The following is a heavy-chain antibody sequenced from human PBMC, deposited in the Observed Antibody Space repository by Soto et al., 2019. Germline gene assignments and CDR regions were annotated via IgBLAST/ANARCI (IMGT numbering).Heavy chain of an antibody. CDR2: ISGSGGST. CDR1: GFTFSSYA. CDR3: AKDPYSSSSVGYFDY. Sequence: GGSLRLSCAASGFTFSSYAMSWVRQAPGKGLEWVSAISGSGGSTYYADSVKGRFTIPRDNSKNTLYLQMNSLRAEDTAVYYCAKDPYSSSSVGYFDYWGQGTLVTVSS. V-gene: IGHV3-23*01. J-gene: IGHJ4*02. D-gene: IGHD6-6*01.